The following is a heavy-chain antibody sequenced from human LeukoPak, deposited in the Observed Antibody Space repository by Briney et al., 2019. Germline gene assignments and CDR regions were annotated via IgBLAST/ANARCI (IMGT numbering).Heavy chain of an antibody. J-gene: IGHJ4*02. V-gene: IGHV4-59*01. Sequence: MASETLSLTCTVSGGSISSYYWSWIRQPPGKGLEWIGYIYYSGSTNYNPSLKSRVTISVDTSKNQFSLKLSSVTAADTAVYYCARGGRDTAMVLDYWGQGTLVTVSS. CDR2: IYYSGST. D-gene: IGHD5-18*01. CDR3: ARGGRDTAMVLDY. CDR1: GGSISSYY.